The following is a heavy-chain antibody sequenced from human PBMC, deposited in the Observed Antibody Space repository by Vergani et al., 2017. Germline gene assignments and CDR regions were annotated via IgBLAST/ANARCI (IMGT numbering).Heavy chain of an antibody. CDR1: GFTFSSYA. D-gene: IGHD2-2*02. V-gene: IGHV3-30-3*01. CDR2: ISYDGSNK. CDR3: ARDPFIVVLPTAIRPISVGYYYYGIDV. Sequence: QVQLVESGGGVVQPGRSLRLSCAASGFTFSSYAMHWVRQAPGTGLEWVAVISYDGSNKYYADSVKGRFTISRDNSKNTLYLQMNSLRAEDTAVYYCARDPFIVVLPTAIRPISVGYYYYGIDVWGQGTTVTVSS. J-gene: IGHJ6*02.